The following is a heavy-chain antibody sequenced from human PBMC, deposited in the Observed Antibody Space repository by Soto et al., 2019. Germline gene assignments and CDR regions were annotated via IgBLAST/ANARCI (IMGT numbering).Heavy chain of an antibody. CDR1: GGSISSYY. J-gene: IGHJ5*02. V-gene: IGHV4-59*12. D-gene: IGHD3-10*01. CDR3: ARDKRFPGDNWFDP. Sequence: TSETLSLTCTVSGGSISSYYWSWIRQPPGKGLEWIGYIYYSGSTNYNPSLKSRVTISVDTSKNQFSLKLSSVTAADTAVYYCARDKRFPGDNWFDPWGQGTLVTVSS. CDR2: IYYSGST.